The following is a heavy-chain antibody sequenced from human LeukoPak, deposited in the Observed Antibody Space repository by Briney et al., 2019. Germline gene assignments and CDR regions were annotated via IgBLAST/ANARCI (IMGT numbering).Heavy chain of an antibody. J-gene: IGHJ4*02. D-gene: IGHD6-19*01. Sequence: PGGSLRLSCAASGFTFSSSAMSWVRQVPGKGLEWVSGISASGGSTYYADSVRGRFTISRDNSKNTLYVQMNSLRDEDTAVYYCAKVRAGAVAGPGGYWGQGTLVTVSS. V-gene: IGHV3-23*01. CDR3: AKVRAGAVAGPGGY. CDR2: ISASGGST. CDR1: GFTFSSSA.